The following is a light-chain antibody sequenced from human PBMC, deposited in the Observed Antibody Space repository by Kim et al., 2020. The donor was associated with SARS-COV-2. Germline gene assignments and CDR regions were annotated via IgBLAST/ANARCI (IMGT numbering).Light chain of an antibody. V-gene: IGLV2-23*02. CDR1: SSDVGTYNL. J-gene: IGLJ2*01. Sequence: GQSITLSCTGTSSDVGTYNLVSWYQQHQGKALKLMIYDVIKRPSGVSNRFSGSKSGNTASLTISGLQAEDEADYFCCSYAESSTSVFGGGTQLTVL. CDR2: DVI. CDR3: CSYAESSTSV.